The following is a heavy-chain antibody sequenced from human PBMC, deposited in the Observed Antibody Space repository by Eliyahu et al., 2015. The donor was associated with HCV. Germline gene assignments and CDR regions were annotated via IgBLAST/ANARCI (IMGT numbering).Heavy chain of an antibody. CDR3: ARVTGRDGYNFPDY. Sequence: QVQLQQWGAGLLKPSETLSLTCAVYGGSFSGFYWSWIRQPPGRGLEWIGEISRGGSTNYNPSLKSRVTISVDTSKNQFSLKLTSVTAADAAVYYCARVTGRDGYNFPDYWGHGTLVTVSS. D-gene: IGHD5-24*01. V-gene: IGHV4-34*01. J-gene: IGHJ4*01. CDR1: GGSFSGFY. CDR2: ISRGGST.